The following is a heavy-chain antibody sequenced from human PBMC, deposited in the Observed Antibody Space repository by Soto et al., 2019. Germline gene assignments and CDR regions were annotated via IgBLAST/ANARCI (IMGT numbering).Heavy chain of an antibody. CDR3: ARDGVRELVVGDAFDI. V-gene: IGHV3-30*03. D-gene: IGHD1-26*01. J-gene: IGHJ3*02. CDR1: GFTFSSYG. Sequence: QVQLVESGGGVVQPGRSLRLSCAASGFTFSSYGMHWVRQAPGKGLEWVAVISYDGSNKYYADSVKGRFTISRDNSKNTLYLQMNSLRAEDTAVYYCARDGVRELVVGDAFDIWGQGTMVTVSS. CDR2: ISYDGSNK.